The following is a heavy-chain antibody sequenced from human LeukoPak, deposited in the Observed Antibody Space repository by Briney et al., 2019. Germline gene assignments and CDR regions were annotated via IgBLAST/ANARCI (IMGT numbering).Heavy chain of an antibody. J-gene: IGHJ4*02. CDR3: ARAFNSIQPLDY. V-gene: IGHV1-46*02. CDR2: IHPDGGST. CDR1: GYNLNDYY. D-gene: IGHD4-11*01. Sequence: GASVKVSCKASGYNLNDYYIYWVRQAPGHGLESMGYIHPDGGSTNYAQKFQGRVTMTSDMSTNTVYMELRSLRSEDTAMYYCARAFNSIQPLDYWGQGTLVTVSS.